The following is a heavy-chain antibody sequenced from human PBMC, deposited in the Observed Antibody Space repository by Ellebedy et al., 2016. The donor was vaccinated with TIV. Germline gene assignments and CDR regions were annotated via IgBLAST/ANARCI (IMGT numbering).Heavy chain of an antibody. V-gene: IGHV1-18*01. Sequence: ASVKVSCXASGYTFTSYGISWVRQAPGQGLEWMGWISAYNGNTNYAQKFQGRVTMTRNTSISTAYMELSRLRSDDTAVYYCARDRDPYGDDAFDIWGQGTMVTVSS. CDR1: GYTFTSYG. J-gene: IGHJ3*02. D-gene: IGHD4-17*01. CDR3: ARDRDPYGDDAFDI. CDR2: ISAYNGNT.